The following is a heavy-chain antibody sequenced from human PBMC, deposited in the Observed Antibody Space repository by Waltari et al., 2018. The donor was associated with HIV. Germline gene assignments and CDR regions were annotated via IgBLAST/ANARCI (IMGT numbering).Heavy chain of an antibody. CDR1: GYDLTSYG. V-gene: IGHV1-18*01. D-gene: IGHD3-22*01. J-gene: IGHJ6*02. Sequence: VQLMQSGPEMRKPGASVRISCRATGYDLTSYGIPWVRQAPGQGCEWVGWIGAYDGNTDCEGIFKDRVRLTIDPSTTTGFLEGRSLRFDDTATYYCARGGGSWLQETHYYKGLDVWGLGTSVTVSS. CDR2: IGAYDGNT. CDR3: ARGGGSWLQETHYYKGLDV.